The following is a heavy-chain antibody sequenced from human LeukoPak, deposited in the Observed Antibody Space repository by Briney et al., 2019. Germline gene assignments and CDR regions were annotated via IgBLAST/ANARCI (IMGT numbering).Heavy chain of an antibody. D-gene: IGHD6-13*01. CDR1: GFTFSGSA. J-gene: IGHJ4*02. CDR3: AKDRPTVYSSSWLHFLDS. Sequence: GGSLRLSCAASGFTFSGSAMHWVRQASGKGLEWVGRIRSKANSYATAYAASVKGRFTISRDDSKNTAYLQMNSLRADDTAVYYCAKDRPTVYSSSWLHFLDSWGQGTLVTVSS. CDR2: IRSKANSYAT. V-gene: IGHV3-73*01.